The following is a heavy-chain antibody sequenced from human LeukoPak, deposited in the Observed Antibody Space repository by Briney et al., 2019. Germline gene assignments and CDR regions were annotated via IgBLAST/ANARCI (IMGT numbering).Heavy chain of an antibody. V-gene: IGHV3-21*01. CDR1: GFTFSSYS. J-gene: IGHJ4*02. Sequence: PGGSLRLSCAASGFTFSSYSMNWVRQAPGEGLEWVSSISSSSSSYIYYADSVKGRFTISRDNAKNSLYLQMNSLRAEDTAVYYCARDGGYYYDSSGYYPENYWGQGTLVTVSS. CDR3: ARDGGYYYDSSGYYPENY. D-gene: IGHD3-22*01. CDR2: ISSSSSSYI.